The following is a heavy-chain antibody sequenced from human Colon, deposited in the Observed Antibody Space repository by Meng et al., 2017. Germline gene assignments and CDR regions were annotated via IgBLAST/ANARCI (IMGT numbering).Heavy chain of an antibody. D-gene: IGHD2-2*01. Sequence: QVQLQESDPGVVKPSHTLSLTFTISGGSINSADYYWNWIRQSPGKGLEWLGYIHSSGNTYYTPSLKSRLTMSLDTSKNQFSLRLTSVTAADTAVYYCARNPVIPDARTFDFWGQGALVTVSS. CDR3: ARNPVIPDARTFDF. V-gene: IGHV4-30-4*01. J-gene: IGHJ4*02. CDR2: IHSSGNT. CDR1: GGSINSADYY.